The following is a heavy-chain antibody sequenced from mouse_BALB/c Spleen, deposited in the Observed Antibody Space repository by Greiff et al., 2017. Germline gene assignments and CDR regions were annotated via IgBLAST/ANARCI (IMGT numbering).Heavy chain of an antibody. J-gene: IGHJ2*01. Sequence: VQGVESGAELAKPGASVKMSCKASGYTFTSYWMHWVKQRPGQGLEWIGYINPSTGYTEYNQKFKDKATLTADKSSSTAYMQLSSLTSEDSAVYYCAYYYGSRYFDYWGQGTTLTVSS. D-gene: IGHD1-1*01. CDR3: AYYYGSRYFDY. CDR2: INPSTGYT. CDR1: GYTFTSYW. V-gene: IGHV1-7*01.